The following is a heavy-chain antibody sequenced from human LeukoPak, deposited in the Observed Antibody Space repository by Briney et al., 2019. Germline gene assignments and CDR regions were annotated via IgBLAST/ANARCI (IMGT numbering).Heavy chain of an antibody. J-gene: IGHJ4*02. Sequence: SETLSLTCTVSGGSVSSGNYYWTWIRQPPGKGLEWIGHIFYSGSTNYNPSLKSRVTISVDTSKNQFSLKLSSVTAADTAVYYCARDVAAAWVDYWGQGTLVTVSS. D-gene: IGHD6-13*01. V-gene: IGHV4-61*01. CDR3: ARDVAAAWVDY. CDR2: IFYSGST. CDR1: GGSVSSGNYY.